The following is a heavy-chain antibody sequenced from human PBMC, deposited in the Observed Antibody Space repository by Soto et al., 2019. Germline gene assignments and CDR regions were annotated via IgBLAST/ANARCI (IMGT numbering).Heavy chain of an antibody. CDR3: ARGPTDYYDNSANYFLDY. V-gene: IGHV1-18*01. Sequence: QVQLVQSGAEVKKPGASVKVSCKASGYTFITYGVSWVRQAPGQGLDWLGWISTYNGNTRYAERLQGRVTMTTDTNTNTAYKELRNLRSDDTAVYYCARGPTDYYDNSANYFLDYWGQGTLVTVSS. CDR2: ISTYNGNT. D-gene: IGHD3-22*01. CDR1: GYTFITYG. J-gene: IGHJ4*02.